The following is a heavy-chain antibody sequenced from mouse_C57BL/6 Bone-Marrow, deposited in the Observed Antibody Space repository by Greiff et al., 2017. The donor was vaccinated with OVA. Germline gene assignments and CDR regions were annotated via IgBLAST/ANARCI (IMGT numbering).Heavy chain of an antibody. CDR2: ISSGGSYT. V-gene: IGHV5-6*02. CDR1: GFTFSSYG. J-gene: IGHJ3*01. Sequence: EVKLVESGGDLVKPGGSLKLSCAASGFTFSSYGMSWVRRTPDKRLEGVATISSGGSYTYYPDSVKGRFTISRDNAKNTLYLQMSSLKAEDTAMYYCARQRGEAGFAYWGQGTLVTVSA. CDR3: ARQRGEAGFAY.